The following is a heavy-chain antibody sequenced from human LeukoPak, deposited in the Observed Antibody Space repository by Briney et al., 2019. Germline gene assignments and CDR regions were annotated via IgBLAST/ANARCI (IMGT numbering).Heavy chain of an antibody. CDR3: ARDLSSSWSPWNYYYYGMDV. Sequence: GRSLRLSCAASGFTFSSYAMHWVRQAPGKGLEWVAVISYDGSNKYYADSVKGRFTISRDNSKNTLYLQMNSLRAEDTAVYYCARDLSSSWSPWNYYYYGMDVWGQGTTVTVSS. J-gene: IGHJ6*02. V-gene: IGHV3-30-3*01. CDR2: ISYDGSNK. D-gene: IGHD6-13*01. CDR1: GFTFSSYA.